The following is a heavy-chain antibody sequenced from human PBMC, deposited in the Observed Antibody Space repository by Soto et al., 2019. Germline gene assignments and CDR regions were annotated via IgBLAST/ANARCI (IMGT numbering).Heavy chain of an antibody. J-gene: IGHJ4*02. CDR1: GASVTSYH. V-gene: IGHV4-59*02. Sequence: SETLSLTCSFSGASVTSYHWIWIRQSPEKRLEWIGDVYCTGRTKYNPSLETRVTISLDATAKQFSLNLNSVTTADTAVYFCACGNSDADFDYWGQGTLVTVSS. D-gene: IGHD1-26*01. CDR2: VYCTGRT. CDR3: ACGNSDADFDY.